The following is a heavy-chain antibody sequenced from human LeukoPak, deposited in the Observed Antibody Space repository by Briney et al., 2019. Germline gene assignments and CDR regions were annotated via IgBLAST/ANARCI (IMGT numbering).Heavy chain of an antibody. CDR3: ARLVTTVVTPVDY. V-gene: IGHV5-10-1*01. Sequence: GESLKISCKGSGYSFTSYWTSWGRQMAGKGLEWLGRINTSDSYTNYSSSFQGHVTISVDKSITTSYLQWSRLKASYTVLYCCARLVTTVVTPVDYWGQGTLVTVSS. D-gene: IGHD4-23*01. J-gene: IGHJ4*02. CDR2: INTSDSYT. CDR1: GYSFTSYW.